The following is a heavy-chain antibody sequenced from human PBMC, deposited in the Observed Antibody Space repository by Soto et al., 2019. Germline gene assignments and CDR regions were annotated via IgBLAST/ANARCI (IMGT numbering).Heavy chain of an antibody. J-gene: IGHJ3*01. CDR2: INHSGST. CDR1: GGSFSGYY. V-gene: IGHV4-34*01. Sequence: QVQLQQWGAGLLKPSETLSLTCAVYGGSFSGYYWSWIRQPPGKGLEWIGEINHSGSTNYNPSLKRRVTLPXXTXKXXCPLKRSSVSAADTAVYYCARDGDSGSGSYFAFDFWGQGTMVTVSS. D-gene: IGHD3-10*01. CDR3: ARDGDSGSGSYFAFDF.